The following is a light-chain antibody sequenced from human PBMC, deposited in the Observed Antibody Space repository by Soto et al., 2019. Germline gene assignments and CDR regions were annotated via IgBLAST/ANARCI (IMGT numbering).Light chain of an antibody. V-gene: IGKV1-5*03. J-gene: IGKJ2*01. CDR3: QQYNSYPYT. CDR2: KAS. Sequence: DVQMTQSPSTLSASVRDRVTITCRASQSISSWLAWYQQKPGKAPKLLIYKASGLESGVPSRFSGNGSGTEFTLTISSLQPDDFATYYCQQYNSYPYTFGQGTKLEIK. CDR1: QSISSW.